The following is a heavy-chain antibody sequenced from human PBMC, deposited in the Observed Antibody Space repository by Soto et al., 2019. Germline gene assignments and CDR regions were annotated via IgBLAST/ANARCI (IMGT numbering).Heavy chain of an antibody. CDR2: IGTSNSTV. D-gene: IGHD2-15*01. Sequence: EVQLVESGGGLVQPGGSLRLSCTASGFTFSDYSMNWVRQAPGKGLEWASYIGTSNSTVYYADSVEGRFSISRDNAKNSLYLQMDSLRAEDTAVYYCARDSAYSFDYWGQGILVTVSP. CDR1: GFTFSDYS. J-gene: IGHJ4*02. V-gene: IGHV3-48*01. CDR3: ARDSAYSFDY.